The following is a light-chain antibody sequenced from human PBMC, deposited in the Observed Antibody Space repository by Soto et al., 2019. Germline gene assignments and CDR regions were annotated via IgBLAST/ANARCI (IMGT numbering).Light chain of an antibody. Sequence: EIVLTQTPGTLSLSPGERATLTCQTGHNITSKSLAWYQQKPGQAPRLLIYDTSSRAADVPDRFTGAGSGTDLTLTLNRLEPEDFAVYYCQQYDTSYFTFGPGTRV. V-gene: IGKV3-20*01. CDR1: HNITSKS. CDR2: DTS. CDR3: QQYDTSYFT. J-gene: IGKJ3*01.